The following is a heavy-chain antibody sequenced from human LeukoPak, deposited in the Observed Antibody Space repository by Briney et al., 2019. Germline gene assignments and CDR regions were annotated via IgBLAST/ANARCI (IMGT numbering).Heavy chain of an antibody. CDR1: GYTFTGYY. D-gene: IGHD3-10*01. CDR3: ARDSGFTYYYGSGSNTLYNWFDP. Sequence: ASVKVSCKASGYTFTGYYMHWVRQAPGQGLEWMGWISAYNGNTNYAQKLQGRVTMTTDTSTSTAYMELRSLRSDDTAVYYCARDSGFTYYYGSGSNTLYNWFDPWGQGTLVTVSS. V-gene: IGHV1-18*04. CDR2: ISAYNGNT. J-gene: IGHJ5*02.